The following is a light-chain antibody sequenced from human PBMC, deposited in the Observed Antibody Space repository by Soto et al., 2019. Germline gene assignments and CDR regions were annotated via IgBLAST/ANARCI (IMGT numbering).Light chain of an antibody. J-gene: IGKJ2*01. V-gene: IGKV1-39*01. Sequence: DIQMTQSPSSLSASVGDRVTITCRASQTIAMYVNWFQQKPGQAPKPLIYTTSSLQSGVPPRFSGSGSETDFTLTISRLQPEDSATYYCQQSFTTPYTFGQGTKLEIK. CDR2: TTS. CDR3: QQSFTTPYT. CDR1: QTIAMY.